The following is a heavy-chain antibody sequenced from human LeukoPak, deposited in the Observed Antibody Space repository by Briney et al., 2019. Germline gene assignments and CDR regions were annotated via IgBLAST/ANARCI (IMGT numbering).Heavy chain of an antibody. CDR1: GGTFSSCA. V-gene: IGHV1-8*02. J-gene: IGHJ4*02. D-gene: IGHD3-22*01. CDR2: MNPNSGNT. CDR3: ARGSPHYYDSSGDINFDY. Sequence: ASVKVSCKASGGTFSSCAISWVRQATGQGLEWMGWMNPNSGNTGYAQKFQGRVTMTRNTSISTAYMELSSLRSEDTAVYYCARGSPHYYDSSGDINFDYWGQGTLVTVSS.